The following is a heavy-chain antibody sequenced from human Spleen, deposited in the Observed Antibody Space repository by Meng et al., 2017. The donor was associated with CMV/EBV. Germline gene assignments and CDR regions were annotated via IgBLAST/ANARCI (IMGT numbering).Heavy chain of an antibody. Sequence: ETLSLTCAASGFTFSSYSMNWVRQAPGKGLEWVSSISSSSSYIYYADSVKGRFTISRDNAKNSLYLQMNSLRAEDTAVYYCARESPGDTAMAIHPLLYGMDVWGQGTTVTVSS. V-gene: IGHV3-21*01. CDR1: GFTFSSYS. D-gene: IGHD5-18*01. J-gene: IGHJ6*02. CDR3: ARESPGDTAMAIHPLLYGMDV. CDR2: ISSSSSYI.